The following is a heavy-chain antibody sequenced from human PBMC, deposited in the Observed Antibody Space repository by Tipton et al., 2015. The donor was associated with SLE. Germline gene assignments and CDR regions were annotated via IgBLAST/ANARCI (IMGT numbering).Heavy chain of an antibody. Sequence: TLSLTCAVYGGSFSGYYWSWIRQSPGKGLEWIGEINHSGSTNYNPSLKSRVTISVDTSKNQFSLKLSSVTAADTAVYYCARDGGVNDYWGQGTLVTVSS. CDR3: ARDGGVNDY. D-gene: IGHD2-8*01. V-gene: IGHV4-34*01. J-gene: IGHJ4*02. CDR2: INHSGST. CDR1: GGSFSGYY.